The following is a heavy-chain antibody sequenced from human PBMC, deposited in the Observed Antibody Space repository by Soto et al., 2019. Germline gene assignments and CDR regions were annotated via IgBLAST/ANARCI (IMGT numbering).Heavy chain of an antibody. CDR2: MNPKSGDT. D-gene: IGHD2-8*02. CDR3: ARGRHGGGVKRSFFDT. Sequence: QVQLVQPGAEVKRPGASVKVSCKTSGYTFTSNDVYWLRQATGQGLECMGWMNPKSGDTGHAQKFLDRLIMTRDTSIDTAYMELTGLTSEDTAVYFCARGRHGGGVKRSFFDTWGQGTLVTVSS. V-gene: IGHV1-8*01. J-gene: IGHJ5*02. CDR1: GYTFTSND.